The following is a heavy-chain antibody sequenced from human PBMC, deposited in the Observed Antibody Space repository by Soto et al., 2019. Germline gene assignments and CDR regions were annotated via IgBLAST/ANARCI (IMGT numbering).Heavy chain of an antibody. CDR2: IYWDDDK. Sequence: SGPTLVNPTQTLTLTCTFSGFSLSTTGVGVGWIRQPPGKALEWLALIYWDDDKRYNPSLNSRLTITKDTSKNQVVLAMTNMDPVDTATYYCVQSRCGGDCLQSYSSHSYYGLDVWGQGTPVTVSS. CDR1: GFSLSTTGVG. D-gene: IGHD2-21*02. J-gene: IGHJ6*02. V-gene: IGHV2-5*02. CDR3: VQSRCGGDCLQSYSSHSYYGLDV.